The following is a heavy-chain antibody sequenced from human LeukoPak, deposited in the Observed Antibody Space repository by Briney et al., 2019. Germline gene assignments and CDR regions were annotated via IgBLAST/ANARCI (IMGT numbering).Heavy chain of an antibody. CDR2: IYDSGST. Sequence: SETLSLTCTVSGGSISGYYWTWTRQPPGKGLEWIGYIYDSGSTNYNPSLKSRVTISVDTSKNQFSLRLNSVTAADTAVYYCARAAYGDYTFDFWGQGTLVTVSS. V-gene: IGHV4-59*01. CDR1: GGSISGYY. D-gene: IGHD4-17*01. J-gene: IGHJ4*02. CDR3: ARAAYGDYTFDF.